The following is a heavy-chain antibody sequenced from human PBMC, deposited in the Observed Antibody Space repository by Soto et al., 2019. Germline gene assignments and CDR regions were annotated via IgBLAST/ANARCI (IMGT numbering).Heavy chain of an antibody. J-gene: IGHJ4*02. CDR1: GGSISSSSYY. Sequence: PSETLSLTCAVSGGSISSSSYYWVWIRHPPGKGLEWIGSIYYSGSTYYNPSLKSRVTISVDTSKNQFSLKLSSVTAADTAVYYCASLGYYDFWSGYLGDYWGQGTLVTVSS. CDR3: ASLGYYDFWSGYLGDY. D-gene: IGHD3-3*01. CDR2: IYYSGST. V-gene: IGHV4-39*01.